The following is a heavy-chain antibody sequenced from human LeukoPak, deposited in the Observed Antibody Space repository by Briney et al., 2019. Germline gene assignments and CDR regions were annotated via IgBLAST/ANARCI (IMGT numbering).Heavy chain of an antibody. V-gene: IGHV3-30*04. D-gene: IGHD6-19*01. CDR3: ARAIAVAGYFDY. J-gene: IGHJ4*02. CDR1: GFTFSSYA. CDR2: ISYDGSNK. Sequence: GRSLRLSCAASGFTFSSYAMHWVRQAPGKGREGVAVISYDGSNKYYADSVKGRFTISRDNSKNTLYLQMNSLRAEDTAVYYCARAIAVAGYFDYWGQGTLVTVSS.